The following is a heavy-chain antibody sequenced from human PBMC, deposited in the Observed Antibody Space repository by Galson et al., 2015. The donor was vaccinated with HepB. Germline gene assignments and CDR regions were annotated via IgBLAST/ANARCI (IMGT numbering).Heavy chain of an antibody. D-gene: IGHD6-19*01. V-gene: IGHV3-7*03. CDR3: ASGVSSGWEFDY. CDR2: IKQDGSEK. J-gene: IGHJ4*02. Sequence: SLRLSCAASGFTFSSYWMSWVRQAPGKGLEWVANIKQDGSEKYYVDSVKGRFTISRDNAKNSLYLQMNSLRAEDTAVYYCASGVSSGWEFDYWGQGTLVTVSS. CDR1: GFTFSSYW.